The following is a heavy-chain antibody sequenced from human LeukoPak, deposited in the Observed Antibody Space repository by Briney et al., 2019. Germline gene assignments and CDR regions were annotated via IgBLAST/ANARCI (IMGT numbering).Heavy chain of an antibody. J-gene: IGHJ5*02. Sequence: GSLRLSCAASGFTFSSYSMNWVRQAPGKGLEWIGEINHSGSTNYNPSLKSRVTISVDTSKNQFSLKLSSVTAADTAVYYCANYYDRFDPWGQGTLVTVSS. D-gene: IGHD3-22*01. CDR3: ANYYDRFDP. CDR2: INHSGST. V-gene: IGHV4-34*08. CDR1: GFTFSSYS.